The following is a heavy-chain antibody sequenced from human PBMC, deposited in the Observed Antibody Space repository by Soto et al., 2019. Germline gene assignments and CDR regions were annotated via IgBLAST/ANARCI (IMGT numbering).Heavy chain of an antibody. J-gene: IGHJ4*02. Sequence: GGSLRLSCAASGFTFSNYAMSWVRQAPGKGLELISTIDGSGESTYFAESVKGRFTISRDNSMNKLYLQMSSLRAEDAAVYYCAKKSGATITTVTARPINNWGQGTLVTVSS. V-gene: IGHV3-23*01. CDR2: IDGSGEST. CDR1: GFTFSNYA. CDR3: AKKSGATITTVTARPINN. D-gene: IGHD4-4*01.